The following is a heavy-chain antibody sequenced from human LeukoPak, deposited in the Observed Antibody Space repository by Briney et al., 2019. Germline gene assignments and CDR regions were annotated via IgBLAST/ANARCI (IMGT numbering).Heavy chain of an antibody. J-gene: IGHJ6*04. CDR1: GGSVSSGSYY. Sequence: PSETLSLTCTVSGGSVSSGSYYWSWIRQPPGKGLEWIGYIYYSGSTNYNPSLKSRVTISVDTSKNQFSLKLSSVTAADTAVYYCARDPFVWGSYRHYYRYGMDVWGKGTTVTVSS. CDR3: ARDPFVWGSYRHYYRYGMDV. CDR2: IYYSGST. V-gene: IGHV4-61*01. D-gene: IGHD3-16*02.